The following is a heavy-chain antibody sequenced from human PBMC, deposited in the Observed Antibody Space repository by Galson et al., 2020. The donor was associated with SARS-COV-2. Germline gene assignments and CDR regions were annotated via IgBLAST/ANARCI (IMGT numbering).Heavy chain of an antibody. CDR1: GGSISSADYY. V-gene: IGHV4-30-4*01. D-gene: IGHD3-10*01. CDR3: ARDRVSLVRGIIVDWFDP. CDR2: IYNSGTT. J-gene: IGHJ5*02. Sequence: ASETLSLTYTVSGGSISSADYYWSWIRQSPGKGLEWIGYIYNSGTTYYNPSLESRLNISLDRSKNQLSLKMTSVTAADTAVYYCARDRVSLVRGIIVDWFDPWGQGTLVTVSS.